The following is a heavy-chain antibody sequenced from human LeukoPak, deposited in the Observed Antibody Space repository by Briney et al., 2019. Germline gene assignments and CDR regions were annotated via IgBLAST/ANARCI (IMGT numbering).Heavy chain of an antibody. CDR1: GYTFSSYG. CDR2: ISAYNGNT. D-gene: IGHD3-10*01. J-gene: IGHJ3*02. CDR3: AREGFFGSGIVGAFDI. Sequence: GASVKVSCKASGYTFSSYGISWVRQAPGQGLEWMGWISAYNGNTNYAQKFRDRVTMIADTSTRTAYMELRSLRSDDTAVYYCAREGFFGSGIVGAFDIWGQGTMVTVSS. V-gene: IGHV1-18*01.